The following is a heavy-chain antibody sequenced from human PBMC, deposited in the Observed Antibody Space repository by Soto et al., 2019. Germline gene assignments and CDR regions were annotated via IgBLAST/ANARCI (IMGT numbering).Heavy chain of an antibody. CDR1: GGSISSSSYY. D-gene: IGHD3-16*02. Sequence: QLLESGPGLVKPSETLSLTCTVSGGSISSSSYYWGWIRQPPGKGLEWIGSIYYSGSTYYNPSLKSRVTISVDTSKNQFSLKLSSVTAADTAVYYCARHAGDYVWGSYRYLLDYWGQGTLVTVSS. J-gene: IGHJ4*02. CDR3: ARHAGDYVWGSYRYLLDY. V-gene: IGHV4-39*01. CDR2: IYYSGST.